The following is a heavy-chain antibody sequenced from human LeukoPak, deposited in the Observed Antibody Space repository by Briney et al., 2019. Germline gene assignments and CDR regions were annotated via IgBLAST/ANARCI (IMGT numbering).Heavy chain of an antibody. CDR3: ARDNGVCMDV. J-gene: IGHJ6*02. CDR1: GFTFSSYA. V-gene: IGHV3-30-3*01. D-gene: IGHD2-8*01. Sequence: GRSLRLSCAASGFTFSSYAMHWVRQAPGKGLEWVAVISYDGSNKYYADSVKGRFTISRDNSKNTLYLQMNSLRAEDTAVYYCARDNGVCMDVWGQGTTVTVSS. CDR2: ISYDGSNK.